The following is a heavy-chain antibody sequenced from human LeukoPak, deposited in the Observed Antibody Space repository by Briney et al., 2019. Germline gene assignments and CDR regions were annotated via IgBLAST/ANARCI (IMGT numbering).Heavy chain of an antibody. CDR1: GGSITRDY. Sequence: SETLSLTCTVAGGSITRDYGSWIRQPPGKVLEWIGYIHYSGITNHNPSLKSRVTISVDTSKNQFSLKLNCVTAADTAVYYCTRQSTVNTNDWFDPWGQGTMVTVSS. CDR3: TRQSTVNTNDWFDP. V-gene: IGHV4-59*08. CDR2: IHYSGIT. J-gene: IGHJ5*02. D-gene: IGHD4-17*01.